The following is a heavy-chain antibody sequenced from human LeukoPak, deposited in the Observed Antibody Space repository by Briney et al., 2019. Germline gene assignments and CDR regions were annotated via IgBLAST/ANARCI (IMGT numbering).Heavy chain of an antibody. Sequence: ASVKVSCKASGYTYTSYYMHWVRQAPGQGLEWMGIINPSGGSTSYAQKFQGRVTMTEDTTGDTAYMELSSLRSEDTAVYYCTTLTDYDDSSGYSFDPWGQGTLVTVSS. CDR1: GYTYTSYY. D-gene: IGHD3-22*01. J-gene: IGHJ5*02. V-gene: IGHV1-46*01. CDR3: TTLTDYDDSSGYSFDP. CDR2: INPSGGST.